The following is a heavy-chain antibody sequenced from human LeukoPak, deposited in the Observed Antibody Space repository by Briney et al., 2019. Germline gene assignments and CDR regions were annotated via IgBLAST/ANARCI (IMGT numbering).Heavy chain of an antibody. D-gene: IGHD6-13*01. CDR2: ISSRGSTI. Sequence: GGSLRLSCAASGFTFSSYEMNWVRQAPGKGLEWVSYISSRGSTIYYADSVKGRFTISRDNAKNSLYLQMNSLRAEDTAVYYCARDSSSWYGIPYFAYWGQGTLVTVSS. J-gene: IGHJ4*02. CDR1: GFTFSSYE. CDR3: ARDSSSWYGIPYFAY. V-gene: IGHV3-48*03.